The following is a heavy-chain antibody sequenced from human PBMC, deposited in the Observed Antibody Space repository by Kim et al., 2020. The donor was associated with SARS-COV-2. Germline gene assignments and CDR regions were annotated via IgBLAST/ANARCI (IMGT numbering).Heavy chain of an antibody. CDR2: IYYSGST. D-gene: IGHD2-2*01. V-gene: IGHV4-59*01. Sequence: SETLSLTCTVSGGSISSYYWSWIRQPPGKGLEWIGYIYYSGSTNYNPSLKSRVTISVDTSKNQFSLKLSSVTAADTAVYYCARDLSTSFSGQGMGWFDPWGQGTLVTVSS. CDR1: GGSISSYY. CDR3: ARDLSTSFSGQGMGWFDP. J-gene: IGHJ5*02.